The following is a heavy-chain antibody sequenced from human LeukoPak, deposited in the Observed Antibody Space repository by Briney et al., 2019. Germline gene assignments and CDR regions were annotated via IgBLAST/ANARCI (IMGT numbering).Heavy chain of an antibody. CDR2: IRSDGSNE. CDR3: AKDGPRYCSSSSCYADY. J-gene: IGHJ4*02. CDR1: GFTISSFG. V-gene: IGHV3-30*02. Sequence: GGSLRLSCAASGFTISSFGMHWVRQAPGKGLEWVAFIRSDGSNEYYADSAKGRFIISRDNSKNTLYLQMNSLRGEDTAMYYCAKDGPRYCSSSSCYADYWGQATLVTVSS. D-gene: IGHD2-2*01.